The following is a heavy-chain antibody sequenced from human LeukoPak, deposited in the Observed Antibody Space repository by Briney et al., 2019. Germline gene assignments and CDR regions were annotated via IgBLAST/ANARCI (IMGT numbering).Heavy chain of an antibody. CDR1: GFTFSSYS. D-gene: IGHD5-12*01. V-gene: IGHV3-48*01. Sequence: GGSLRLSCAASGFTFSSYSMNWVRQAPGKGLEWVSYISSTSSTIYYADSVKGRFTISRDNAKNSLYLQMNSLRAEDTAVYYCAKSRGWLRSESYFDYWGQGTLVTVSS. CDR2: ISSTSSTI. J-gene: IGHJ4*02. CDR3: AKSRGWLRSESYFDY.